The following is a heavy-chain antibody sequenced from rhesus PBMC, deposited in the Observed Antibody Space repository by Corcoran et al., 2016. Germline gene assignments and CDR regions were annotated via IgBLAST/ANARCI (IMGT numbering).Heavy chain of an antibody. J-gene: IGHJ5-1*01. CDR3: WLDQFDI. Sequence: QVQLQESGPGLVKPSETRSLICAVSGGSIIDSYFWSWVRQPPGKGLEWIGYIYGGGGATSYNPSLKKRVTVSRDTSKNHLSLKLTSVTAADTAVYYCWLDQFDIWGAGVLVTVSS. CDR2: IYGGGGAT. D-gene: IGHD2-33*01. V-gene: IGHV4-106*01. CDR1: GGSIIDSYF.